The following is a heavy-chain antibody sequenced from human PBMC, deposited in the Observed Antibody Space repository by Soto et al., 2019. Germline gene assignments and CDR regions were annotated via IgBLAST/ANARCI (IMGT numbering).Heavy chain of an antibody. Sequence: QVQLQESGPGLVKPSETLSLTCTVSGGSISSYYCIWIRQHAGKGLEGFGRIYTSGSTNYNPSLKRRATMSVDTSKNQFSLKLSSVTGAETAVYYCARLVTMVRGVHTYYYGMDVWGQGTTVTFSS. V-gene: IGHV4-4*07. J-gene: IGHJ6*02. CDR3: ARLVTMVRGVHTYYYGMDV. CDR1: GGSISSYY. CDR2: IYTSGST. D-gene: IGHD3-10*01.